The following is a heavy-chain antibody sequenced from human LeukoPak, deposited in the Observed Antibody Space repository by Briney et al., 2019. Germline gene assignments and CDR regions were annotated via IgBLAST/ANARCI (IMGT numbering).Heavy chain of an antibody. J-gene: IGHJ4*02. CDR1: GGRFKSYG. CDR2: IIPIFDRP. Sequence: SVKVSCKTIGGRFKSYGFSWVRQAPGQGLEWMGGIIPIFDRPNYAQKFQGRVTITADKSTSTAYMELSSLRSEDTAVYYCASEFYYDSSGYYAPIDYWGQGTLVTVSS. D-gene: IGHD3-22*01. V-gene: IGHV1-69*06. CDR3: ASEFYYDSSGYYAPIDY.